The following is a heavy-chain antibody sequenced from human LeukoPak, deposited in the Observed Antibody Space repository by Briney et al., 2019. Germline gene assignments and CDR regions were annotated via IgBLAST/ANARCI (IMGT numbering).Heavy chain of an antibody. CDR1: DAYISLRDYY. Sequence: PSDTLSLTCTVSDAYISLRDYYWNWIRQPPGKGLEWIRYISYSGSTYYNPSLKRRLPIPVDPSHNHLSLKLSPVTPSDTADYHCASEANRSSTSCYGPVGYYGMDVWGQGTTVTVCS. CDR2: ISYSGST. D-gene: IGHD2-2*01. CDR3: ASEANRSSTSCYGPVGYYGMDV. J-gene: IGHJ6*02. V-gene: IGHV4-30-4*02.